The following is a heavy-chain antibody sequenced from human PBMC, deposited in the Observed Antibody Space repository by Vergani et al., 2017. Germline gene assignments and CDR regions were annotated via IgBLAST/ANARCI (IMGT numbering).Heavy chain of an antibody. V-gene: IGHV1-69*12. CDR2: IIPIFGTA. J-gene: IGHJ6*02. Sequence: QVQLVQSGAEVKKPGSSVKVSCKASGGTFSSYAISWVRQAPGQGLEWMGGIIPIFGTANYAQKFQGRVTITADESTSTAYMELSSLRSEDTAVYYCARDLWGYGILTGFGRNDYYDGMDVWGQGTTVTVSS. CDR1: GGTFSSYA. D-gene: IGHD3-9*01. CDR3: ARDLWGYGILTGFGRNDYYDGMDV.